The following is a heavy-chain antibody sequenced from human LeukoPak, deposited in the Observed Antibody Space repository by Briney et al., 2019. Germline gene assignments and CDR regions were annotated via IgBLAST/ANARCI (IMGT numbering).Heavy chain of an antibody. J-gene: IGHJ4*02. Sequence: GGSLRLSCAASGFTFSTYEMNWVRQAPGKGLEWVSYISSSGSTIYYADSVMGRFSISRDNAKNSLFLQMSSLRVEDTAVYYCARDADWGQGTLVIVSS. CDR2: ISSSGSTI. CDR3: ARDAD. V-gene: IGHV3-48*03. CDR1: GFTFSTYE.